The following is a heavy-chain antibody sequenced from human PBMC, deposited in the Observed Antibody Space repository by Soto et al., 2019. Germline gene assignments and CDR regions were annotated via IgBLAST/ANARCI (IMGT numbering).Heavy chain of an antibody. CDR3: ARRLDDIGGSFFNWFDP. V-gene: IGHV4-31*03. CDR1: GGSINSGDYY. D-gene: IGHD3-3*01. CDR2: IYYSGTA. J-gene: IGHJ5*02. Sequence: ASETLSLTCTVSGGSINSGDYYWGWIRQLPGEGLEWIGHIYYSGTAYYNPSLKSRVAISIDTSKNEFFLDLRSVTAADTAVYYCARRLDDIGGSFFNWFDPWGQGILVTVSS.